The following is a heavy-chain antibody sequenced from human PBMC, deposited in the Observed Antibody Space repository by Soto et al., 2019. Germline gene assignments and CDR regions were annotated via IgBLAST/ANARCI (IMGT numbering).Heavy chain of an antibody. D-gene: IGHD3-10*01. CDR1: GGSISSRDCY. CDR3: ARDSGSGGVDY. CDR2: LYYSGGT. J-gene: IGHJ4*02. V-gene: IGHV4-31*03. Sequence: QVQLQESGPGLVKPSQTLSLTCTDSGGSISSRDCYWSWMRQHPGKGLTWIGYLYYSGGTYYNASLKSRVTMSGDTSKSQYSLKLNSVTAADAAVDYCARDSGSGGVDYWGQGTLVTVSS.